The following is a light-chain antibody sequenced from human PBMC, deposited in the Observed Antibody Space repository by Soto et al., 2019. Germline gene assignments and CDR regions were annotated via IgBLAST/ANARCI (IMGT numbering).Light chain of an antibody. Sequence: EIVLTQSRCTLSFSPLERSTLSCRASQSISNNYLAWYQQKAGRPPRLLIYGASSRATGIPDRFSGSGSGTDFTLTISRLEAEDFAVYYCQHYYTVPRTFGPGTKVDIK. J-gene: IGKJ3*01. V-gene: IGKV3-20*01. CDR3: QHYYTVPRT. CDR2: GAS. CDR1: QSISNNY.